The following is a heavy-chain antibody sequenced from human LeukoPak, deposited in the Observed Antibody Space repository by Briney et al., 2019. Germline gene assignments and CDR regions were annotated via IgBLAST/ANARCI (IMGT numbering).Heavy chain of an antibody. CDR2: INSGGDAT. Sequence: GGSLRLSCGGSGFTFNNSAMSWVRQAPGKGLEWVSSINSGGDATEYADSVRGRFTISRDNSKNTLSLQLRSLRAGDTAIYYCAKSDCGTIGCKLLDYWGQGTLVTVSS. V-gene: IGHV3-23*01. J-gene: IGHJ4*02. D-gene: IGHD2-21*01. CDR1: GFTFNNSA. CDR3: AKSDCGTIGCKLLDY.